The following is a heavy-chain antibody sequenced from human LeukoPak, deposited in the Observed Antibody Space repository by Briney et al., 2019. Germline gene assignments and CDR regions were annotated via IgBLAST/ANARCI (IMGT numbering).Heavy chain of an antibody. J-gene: IGHJ4*02. V-gene: IGHV1-18*01. D-gene: IGHD5-18*01. Sequence: ASVKVSCKASGYTFTSYGISWVRQAPGQGLEWMGWISAYNGNTNYAQKFQGWVTMTRDTSISTAYMELSRLRSDDTAVYYCARWVQLWHFDYWGQGTLVTVSS. CDR3: ARWVQLWHFDY. CDR2: ISAYNGNT. CDR1: GYTFTSYG.